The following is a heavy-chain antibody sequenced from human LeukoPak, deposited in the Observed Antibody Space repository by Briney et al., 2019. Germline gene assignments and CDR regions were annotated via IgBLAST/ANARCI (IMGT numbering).Heavy chain of an antibody. CDR3: ARTGNDGSIDY. D-gene: IGHD1-14*01. CDR2: IYYSGST. J-gene: IGHJ4*02. V-gene: IGHV4-39*07. Sequence: PSETLSLTCTVSGGSISSSSYYWGWIRQPPGKGLGWIGSIYYSGSTYYNPSLKSRVTISVDTSKNRFSLKLSSVTAADTAVYYCARTGNDGSIDYWGQGTLVTVSS. CDR1: GGSISSSSYY.